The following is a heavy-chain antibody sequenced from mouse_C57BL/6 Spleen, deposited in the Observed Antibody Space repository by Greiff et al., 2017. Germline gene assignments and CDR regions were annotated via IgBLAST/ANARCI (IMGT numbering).Heavy chain of an antibody. CDR2: IYPSDSET. Sequence: QVQLQQPGAELVRPGSSVKLSCKASGYTFTSYWMDWVKQRPGQGLEWIGNIYPSDSETHYNQKFKDKATLTVDKSSSTAYMQLSSLTSEDSAVYYCAQGIYYGNPGYFDVWGTGTTVTVSS. CDR1: GYTFTSYW. D-gene: IGHD2-1*01. J-gene: IGHJ1*03. CDR3: AQGIYYGNPGYFDV. V-gene: IGHV1-61*01.